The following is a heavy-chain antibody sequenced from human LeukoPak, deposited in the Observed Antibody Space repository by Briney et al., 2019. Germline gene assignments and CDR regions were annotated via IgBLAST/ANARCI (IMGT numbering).Heavy chain of an antibody. D-gene: IGHD3-9*01. CDR1: GGTFSSYA. Sequence: SVKVSCKASGGTFSSYAISWVRQAPGQGLEWMGGIIPIFGTANYAQKFQGRVTITADESTSTAYMELSSLRSEDTAVYYCAHGVLRYFDVRYFDCWGQGTLVTVSS. CDR3: AHGVLRYFDVRYFDC. V-gene: IGHV1-69*13. CDR2: IIPIFGTA. J-gene: IGHJ4*02.